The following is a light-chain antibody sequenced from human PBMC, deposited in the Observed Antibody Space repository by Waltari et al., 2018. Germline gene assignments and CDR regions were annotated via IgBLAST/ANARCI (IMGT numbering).Light chain of an antibody. J-gene: IGLJ2*01. CDR2: DKN. Sequence: SSELTQDPVVSVAMGQTVRITCQGDSLRRYYASWYQQRPGQAPILVMFDKNNRPSGVPDRFSGSSSDNSASLTITGAQAEDEASYYWHSRDATGVGGSFGGGTKLTVL. V-gene: IGLV3-19*01. CDR3: HSRDATGVGGS. CDR1: SLRRYY.